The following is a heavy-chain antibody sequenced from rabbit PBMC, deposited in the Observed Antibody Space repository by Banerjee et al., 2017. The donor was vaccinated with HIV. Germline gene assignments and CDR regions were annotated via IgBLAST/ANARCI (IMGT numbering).Heavy chain of an antibody. D-gene: IGHD7-1*01. CDR2: IDPVFGST. J-gene: IGHJ4*01. CDR1: RFDFNSGG. CDR3: VRDEAGYAGYGPYYFNL. Sequence: QEHLVESGGGLVQPGGSLTLSCKASRFDFNSGGVSWVRQAPGKGLEWIGYIDPVFGSTYYASCVNGRFTISRHNAQNTLYLQLNSRTAADTATYFCVRDEAGYAGYGPYYFNLCGQGTLVTGS. V-gene: IGHV1S47*01.